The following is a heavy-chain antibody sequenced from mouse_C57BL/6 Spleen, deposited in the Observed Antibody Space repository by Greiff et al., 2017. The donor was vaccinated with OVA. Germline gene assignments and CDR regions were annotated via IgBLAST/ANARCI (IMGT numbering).Heavy chain of an antibody. CDR2: ISNGGGST. V-gene: IGHV5-12*01. CDR1: GFTFSDYY. CDR3: ARSYDYDEAMDY. Sequence: EVHLVESGGGLVQPGGSLKLSCAASGFTFSDYYMYWVRQTPEKRLEWVAYISNGGGSTYYPDTVKGRFTISRDNAKNTLYLQMSRLKSEDTAMYYCARSYDYDEAMDYWGQGTSVTVSS. J-gene: IGHJ4*01. D-gene: IGHD2-4*01.